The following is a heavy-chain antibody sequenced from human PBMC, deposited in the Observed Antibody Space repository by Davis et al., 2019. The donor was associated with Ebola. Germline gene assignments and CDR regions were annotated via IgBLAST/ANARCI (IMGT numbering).Heavy chain of an antibody. J-gene: IGHJ6*04. CDR3: AREGWKYYYDSSGYHTYYGMDV. D-gene: IGHD3-22*01. V-gene: IGHV3-48*02. CDR1: GFTFSTYS. CDR2: ISWNSGSI. Sequence: GGSLRLSCEASGFTFSTYSMNWVRQAPGKGLEWVSGISWNSGSIGYADSVKGRFTVSRDNAKNSLYLQMNSLRDEDTAVYYCAREGWKYYYDSSGYHTYYGMDVWGKGTTVTVSS.